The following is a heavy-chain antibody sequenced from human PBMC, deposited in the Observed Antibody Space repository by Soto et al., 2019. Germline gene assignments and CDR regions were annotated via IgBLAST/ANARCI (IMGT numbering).Heavy chain of an antibody. D-gene: IGHD3-10*01. CDR3: ARGRITMVRGVPQFYYGMDV. V-gene: IGHV1-2*04. CDR2: INPNSGGT. CDR1: GYTFTGYY. J-gene: IGHJ6*02. Sequence: GASVKVSCKASGYTFTGYYMHWVRQAPGQGLEWMGWINPNSGGTNYAQKFQGWVTMTRDTSISTAYMELSRLRSDDTAVYYCARGRITMVRGVPQFYYGMDVWGQGTTVTVSS.